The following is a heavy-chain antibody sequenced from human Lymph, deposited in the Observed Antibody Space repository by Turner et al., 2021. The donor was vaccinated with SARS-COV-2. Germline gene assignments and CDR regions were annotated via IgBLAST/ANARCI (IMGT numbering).Heavy chain of an antibody. V-gene: IGHV3-30*18. J-gene: IGHJ4*02. D-gene: IGHD2-15*01. CDR2: ISYDGSNK. CDR3: AKQGGGRYCSGGSCYRGYFDY. CDR1: GFTFSGYG. Sequence: QVQLVESGGGLVQPGRSLRLTCAAAGFTFSGYGMYWVRQAPGKGREWVAVISYDGSNKYYADSVKGRFTISRDKSKNTLYMQMNSLRAEDTAVYYCAKQGGGRYCSGGSCYRGYFDYWGQGTLVTVSS.